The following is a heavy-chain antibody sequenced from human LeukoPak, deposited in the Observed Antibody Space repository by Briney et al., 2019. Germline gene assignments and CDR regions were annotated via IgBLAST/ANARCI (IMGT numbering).Heavy chain of an antibody. CDR2: INSDGINT. CDR1: GFTFSNYW. Sequence: QPGGSLRLSCAASGFTFSNYWMHWVRQAPGKGLVWVSRINSDGINTSYADSVKGRFTISRDNAKNTLNLQMNSLRAEDTAVYYCAKDGGEYYDILTGYYPRLYYMDVWGKGTTVTISS. D-gene: IGHD3-9*01. CDR3: AKDGGEYYDILTGYYPRLYYMDV. V-gene: IGHV3-74*01. J-gene: IGHJ6*03.